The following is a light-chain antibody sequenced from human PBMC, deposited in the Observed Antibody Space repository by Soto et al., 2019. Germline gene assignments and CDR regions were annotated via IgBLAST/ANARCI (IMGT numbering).Light chain of an antibody. CDR1: SSNIGINT. V-gene: IGLV1-44*01. J-gene: IGLJ2*01. CDR2: SNN. Sequence: QSVLTQPPSASGTPGLRVTISCSGSSSNIGINTVNWYQQLPGTAPKLLIYSNNQRPSGVPDRFSGSKSGTSASLAISGLQSEDEADYYCAAWDDSLNGVVFGGGTKLTVL. CDR3: AAWDDSLNGVV.